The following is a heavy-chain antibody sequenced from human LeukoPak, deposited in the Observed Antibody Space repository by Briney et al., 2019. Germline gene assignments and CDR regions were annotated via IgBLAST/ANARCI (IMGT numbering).Heavy chain of an antibody. J-gene: IGHJ4*02. V-gene: IGHV4-59*01. Sequence: SETLYLTCTVSGGSISSYYWSWIRQPPGKGLEWIGYIYYSGSTNYNPSLKSRVTISVDTSKNQFSLKLSSVTAADTAVYYCARTPDVFYDSSGYVDYWGQGTLVTVSS. CDR3: ARTPDVFYDSSGYVDY. D-gene: IGHD3-22*01. CDR2: IYYSGST. CDR1: GGSISSYY.